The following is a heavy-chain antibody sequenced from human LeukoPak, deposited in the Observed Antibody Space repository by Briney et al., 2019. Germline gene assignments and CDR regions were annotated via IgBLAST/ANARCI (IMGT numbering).Heavy chain of an antibody. V-gene: IGHV3-21*01. CDR2: ISSSSSYI. D-gene: IGHD4-23*01. Sequence: MPGGSLRLSCAASGFTFSSYSMNWVRQAPGKGLEWVSSISSSSSYIYYADSVKGRFTISRDNAKNSLYLQMNSLRAEDTAVYYCARAFAVVTGHDAFDIWGQGTMVTVSS. CDR1: GFTFSSYS. CDR3: ARAFAVVTGHDAFDI. J-gene: IGHJ3*02.